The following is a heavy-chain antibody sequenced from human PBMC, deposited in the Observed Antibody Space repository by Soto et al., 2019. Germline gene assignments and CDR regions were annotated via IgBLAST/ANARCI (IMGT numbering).Heavy chain of an antibody. CDR3: AKDSVAAALDY. CDR2: ISWNSGSI. CDR1: GFTFDEYA. Sequence: EVQLVESGGGLVQPGRSLRLSCAASGFTFDEYAMHWVRQAPGKGLEWVSGISWNSGSIGYADSVKGRFTISRDNAKNSLYLQMNSLRAEDTALYYCAKDSVAAALDYWGQGTLVTVSS. D-gene: IGHD6-13*01. J-gene: IGHJ4*02. V-gene: IGHV3-9*01.